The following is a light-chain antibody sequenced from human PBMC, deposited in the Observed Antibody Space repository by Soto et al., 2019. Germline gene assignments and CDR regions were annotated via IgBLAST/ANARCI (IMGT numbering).Light chain of an antibody. V-gene: IGKV4-1*01. Sequence: DIVMTQSPDSLAVSLGERATINCKSSQSALYSSHNKNYLAGYQQKPGQPLKLLIYWASTRESGVPDRFSGSGSGTDFTLTISSVQAEDVAVYYCQQYYSAPHTFGRGTKLEIK. CDR3: QQYYSAPHT. J-gene: IGKJ2*01. CDR2: WAS. CDR1: QSALYSSHNKNY.